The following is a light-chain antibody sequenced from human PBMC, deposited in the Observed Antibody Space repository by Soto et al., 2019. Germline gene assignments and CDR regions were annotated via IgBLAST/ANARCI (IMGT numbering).Light chain of an antibody. Sequence: EIVLTQSPGTLSLAPGERATLSCRASQFVSTRCLAWYQQKPGQAPRLLIYGTSSRATGIPDRFSGSGSGTDFTLTISRLEPEDFAVYYCQQYAMSPWTFGQGTKVEIK. J-gene: IGKJ1*01. CDR1: QFVSTRC. CDR3: QQYAMSPWT. V-gene: IGKV3-20*01. CDR2: GTS.